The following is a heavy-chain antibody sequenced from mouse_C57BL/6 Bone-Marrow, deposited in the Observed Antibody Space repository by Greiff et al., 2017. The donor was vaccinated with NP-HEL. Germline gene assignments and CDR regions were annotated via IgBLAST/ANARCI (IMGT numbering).Heavy chain of an antibody. D-gene: IGHD2-4*01. J-gene: IGHJ4*01. V-gene: IGHV14-4*01. CDR1: GFNITDDY. CDR3: TTNDYDEDY. CDR2: IDPENGDT. Sequence: VQLQQSGAELVRPGASVKLSCTASGFNITDDYMHWVKQRPEQGLEWIGWIDPENGDTEYASKFQGKATITADTSSNTAYLQLSSLTSEDTAVYYCTTNDYDEDYWGQGTSVTVSS.